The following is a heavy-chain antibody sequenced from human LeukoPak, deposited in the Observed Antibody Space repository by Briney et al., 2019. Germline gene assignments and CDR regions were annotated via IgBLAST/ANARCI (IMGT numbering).Heavy chain of an antibody. J-gene: IGHJ4*02. Sequence: GGSLRLSCAASGFTFDYYAMSWVRQAPGKGLEWVSTITASGAGTYYVDSVKGRFTVSRDNSKNTLYLQMNSLRAEDTAVYYCAREIAPRGFDYWGQGTLVTVSS. V-gene: IGHV3-23*01. CDR1: GFTFDYYA. D-gene: IGHD6-13*01. CDR3: AREIAPRGFDY. CDR2: ITASGAGT.